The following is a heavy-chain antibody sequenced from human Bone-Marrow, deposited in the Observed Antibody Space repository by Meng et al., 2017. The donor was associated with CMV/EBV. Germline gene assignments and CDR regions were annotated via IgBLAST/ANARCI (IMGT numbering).Heavy chain of an antibody. J-gene: IGHJ6*01. CDR2: IYYSGST. CDR1: GGSISSSSYY. D-gene: IGHD4-11*01. Sequence: SETLSLTCTVSGGSISSSSYYWGWIRQPPGKGLEWIGSIYYSGSTYYNPSLKSRVTISVDTSKNQFSLKLSSVTAADTAVYYCARSSTVTTNYYYGMDVWGQGPTVTGYS. CDR3: ARSSTVTTNYYYGMDV. V-gene: IGHV4-39*01.